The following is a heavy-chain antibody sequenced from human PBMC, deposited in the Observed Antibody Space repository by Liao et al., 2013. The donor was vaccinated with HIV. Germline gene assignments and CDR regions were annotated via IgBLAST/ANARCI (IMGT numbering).Heavy chain of an antibody. J-gene: IGHJ1*01. CDR1: GGSINSEDYS. CDR2: IYTSGST. Sequence: QMQLQESGSGLVKPSQTLSLTCGVSGGSINSEDYSWNWLRQPPGKGLEWIGRIYTSGSTNYNPSLKSRVTMSVDTSKNQFSLKLSSVTAADTAVYYCASQKYDFWSGYYCGGDFQHWGRGHPGHRLL. CDR3: ASQKYDFWSGYYCGGDFQH. V-gene: IGHV4-30-2*05. D-gene: IGHD3-3*01.